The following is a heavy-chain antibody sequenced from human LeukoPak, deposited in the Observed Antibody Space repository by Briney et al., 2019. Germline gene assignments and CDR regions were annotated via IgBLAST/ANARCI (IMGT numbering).Heavy chain of an antibody. V-gene: IGHV3-7*01. J-gene: IGHJ4*02. CDR1: GFTLSSYW. D-gene: IGHD6-13*01. Sequence: GGSLRLSCAASGFTLSSYWMSWVRQAPGKGLEWVANIKQDGSEKYYVDSVKGRFTISRDNAKNSLYLQMNSLRAEDTAVYYCARGGKAAAGTLSGYWGQGTLVTVSS. CDR2: IKQDGSEK. CDR3: ARGGKAAAGTLSGY.